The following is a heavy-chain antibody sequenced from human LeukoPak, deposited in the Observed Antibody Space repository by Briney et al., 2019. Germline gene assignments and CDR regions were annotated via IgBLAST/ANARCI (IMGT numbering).Heavy chain of an antibody. CDR3: ARGSRLGYSGYEGRSDAFDI. Sequence: GASVKVSCKASGYTFTGYYMHWVRQAPGQGLEWMGIINPSGGSTSYAQKFQGRVTMTRDTSTSTVYMELSSLRSEDTAVYYCARGSRLGYSGYEGRSDAFDIWGQGTMVTVSS. J-gene: IGHJ3*02. CDR1: GYTFTGYY. V-gene: IGHV1-46*01. CDR2: INPSGGST. D-gene: IGHD5-12*01.